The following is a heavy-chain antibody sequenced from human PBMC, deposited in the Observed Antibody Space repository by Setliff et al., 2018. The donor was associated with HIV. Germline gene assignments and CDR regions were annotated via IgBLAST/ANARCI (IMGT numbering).Heavy chain of an antibody. D-gene: IGHD3-3*01. CDR1: GGSIRSHY. J-gene: IGHJ5*02. V-gene: IGHV4-59*11. CDR3: ARLRGSYDFSNWFDP. Sequence: SETLSLTCTVSGGSIRSHYWSWIRQPPGRRLEWIGYIYYSGSTNYNPSLKSRVTISVDTAKNQFSLKLSSVTAADTAVYYCARLRGSYDFSNWFDPWGQGTQVTVS. CDR2: IYYSGST.